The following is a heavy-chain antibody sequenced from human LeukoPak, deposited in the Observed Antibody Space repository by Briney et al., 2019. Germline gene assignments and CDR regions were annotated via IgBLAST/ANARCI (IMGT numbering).Heavy chain of an antibody. V-gene: IGHV4-39*07. CDR1: GGSISSSSYY. CDR3: ARAAAAVRRDAFDI. CDR2: MYYSGST. D-gene: IGHD6-13*01. Sequence: PSETLSLTCTVSGGSISSSSYYWGWIRQPPGKGLEWIGSMYYSGSTYYNPSLKSRVTISVDTSKNQFSLKLGSVTAADTAVYYCARAAAAVRRDAFDIWGQGTMVTVSS. J-gene: IGHJ3*02.